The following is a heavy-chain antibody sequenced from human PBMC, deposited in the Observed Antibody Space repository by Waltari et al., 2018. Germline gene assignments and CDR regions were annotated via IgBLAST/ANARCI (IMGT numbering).Heavy chain of an antibody. D-gene: IGHD1-20*01. CDR1: GWSFSGYY. CDR3: ARGRYNWNGNWFDP. V-gene: IGHV4-34*01. Sequence: QVQLQQWGAGLLKPSETLSLTCAVYGWSFSGYYWSWIRQPPGKGLEWIGEINHSGSTNYNPSLKSRVTISVDTSKNQFSLKLSSVTAADTAVYYCARGRYNWNGNWFDPWGQGTLVTVSS. CDR2: INHSGST. J-gene: IGHJ5*02.